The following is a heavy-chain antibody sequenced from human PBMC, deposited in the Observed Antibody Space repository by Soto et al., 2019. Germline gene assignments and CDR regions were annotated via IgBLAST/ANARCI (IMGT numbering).Heavy chain of an antibody. CDR3: AKEKGVAVDTILYYFDN. J-gene: IGHJ4*02. D-gene: IGHD6-19*01. CDR2: IIPVFGTT. Sequence: SVKVACKAPGGTFKNNGISWVRQAPGQGLEWMGGIIPVFGTTNYAQKFQGRLTITADDFTSTVYMELSRLRYEDTAVYYWAKEKGVAVDTILYYFDNWGPATWVTPYS. CDR1: GGTFKNNG. V-gene: IGHV1-69*13.